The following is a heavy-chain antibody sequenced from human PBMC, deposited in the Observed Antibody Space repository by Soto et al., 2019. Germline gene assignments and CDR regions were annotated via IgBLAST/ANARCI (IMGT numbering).Heavy chain of an antibody. CDR3: AREGNMGGFDP. V-gene: IGHV3-21*01. J-gene: IGHJ5*02. D-gene: IGHD3-16*01. Sequence: GGSLRLPCAASGFTFSSYSMNWVRQAPGKGLEWVSSISSSSYIYYADSVKGRFTISRDNAKNSLYLQMNSLRAEDTAVYYCAREGNMGGFDPWGQGTLVTVSS. CDR2: ISSSSYI. CDR1: GFTFSSYS.